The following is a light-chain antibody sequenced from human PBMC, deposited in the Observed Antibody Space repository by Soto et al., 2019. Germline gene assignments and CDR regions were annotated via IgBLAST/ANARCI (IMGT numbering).Light chain of an antibody. Sequence: IVMTQSPATLSVSPGERATLSCRASQSVSYNLAWYQQKFGQAPRLLIYGASTRATGIPARFSGSGSGTEFTLTISSLQSEDFAVYYCQQYNTWPRPFGQGTKAEFK. CDR2: GAS. CDR1: QSVSYN. V-gene: IGKV3-15*01. CDR3: QQYNTWPRP. J-gene: IGKJ1*01.